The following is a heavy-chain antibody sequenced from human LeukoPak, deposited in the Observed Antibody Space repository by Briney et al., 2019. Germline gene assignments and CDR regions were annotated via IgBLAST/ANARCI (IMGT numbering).Heavy chain of an antibody. J-gene: IGHJ5*02. CDR3: ARKYGSGSYPNWFDP. CDR1: GGSFSGYY. V-gene: IGHV4-34*01. D-gene: IGHD3-10*01. Sequence: SETLSLTCAVYGGSFSGYYWSWIRQPPGKGLEWIGEINHSRSTNYNPSLKGRVTISVDTSKNQFSLKLSSVTAADTAVYYCARKYGSGSYPNWFDPWGQGILVTVSS. CDR2: INHSRST.